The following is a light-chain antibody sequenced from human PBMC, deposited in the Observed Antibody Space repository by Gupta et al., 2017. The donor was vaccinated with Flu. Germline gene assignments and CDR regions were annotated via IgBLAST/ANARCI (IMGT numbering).Light chain of an antibody. V-gene: IGLV2-11*01. CDR1: SSDVGGYNS. Sequence: QSALTQPRSVSGSPGQSVTISCTGTSSDVGGYNSVSWYQQHPDKAPKVIIYDVSKRPSGVPDRFSGSNSGNTASLTISGLQAEDEADYYCYSYAGSYTSWVFGGGTKLTVL. CDR2: DVS. CDR3: YSYAGSYTSWV. J-gene: IGLJ3*02.